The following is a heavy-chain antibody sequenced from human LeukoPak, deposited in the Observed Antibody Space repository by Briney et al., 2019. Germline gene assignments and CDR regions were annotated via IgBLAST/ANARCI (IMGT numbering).Heavy chain of an antibody. CDR2: INPNSGDT. CDR3: AREGWEPIRAAFDI. Sequence: GASVKVSCKASGYTFTGYYMHWVRQAPGQGLEWMGWINPNSGDTNYAQKFQGRVTLTRDTSINTAYMDLSRLTSDDTAVYYCAREGWEPIRAAFDIWGQGTMVTVSS. CDR1: GYTFTGYY. V-gene: IGHV1-2*02. J-gene: IGHJ3*02. D-gene: IGHD1-26*01.